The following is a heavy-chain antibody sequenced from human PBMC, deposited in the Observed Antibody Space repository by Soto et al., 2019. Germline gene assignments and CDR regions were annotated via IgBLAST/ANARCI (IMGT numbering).Heavy chain of an antibody. CDR3: TTIVPWGWNS. V-gene: IGHV3-15*07. J-gene: IGHJ4*02. CDR2: IKKRRDGGTT. CDR1: GFSFSDSW. Sequence: DVQLVESGGGLVQPGGSLRLSCEASGFSFSDSWMNWVRQAPGRGLEWVGRIKKRRDGGTTDYAAIVRGRFTISRDDSTNTLYLHMSSLKTEDTAIYYCTTIVPWGWNSWGQGTLGTVSS. D-gene: IGHD3-16*01.